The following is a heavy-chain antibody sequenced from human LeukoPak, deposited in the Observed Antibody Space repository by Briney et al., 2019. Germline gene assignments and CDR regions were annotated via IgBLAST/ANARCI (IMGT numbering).Heavy chain of an antibody. J-gene: IGHJ4*02. CDR2: INAGNGNT. D-gene: IGHD4-17*01. V-gene: IGHV1-3*01. CDR3: ARDPYGDYGFDY. CDR1: GYTFTSYA. Sequence: ASMKVSCKASGYTFTSYAMHWVRQAPGQRLEWMGWINAGNGNTKYSQKFQGRVTITRDTSASTAYMELSSLRSEDTAVYYCARDPYGDYGFDYWGQGTLVTVSS.